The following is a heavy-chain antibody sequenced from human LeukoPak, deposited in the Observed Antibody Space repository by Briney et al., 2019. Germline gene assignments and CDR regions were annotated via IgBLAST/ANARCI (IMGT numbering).Heavy chain of an antibody. V-gene: IGHV4-39*07. Sequence: SETLSLTCSVSGGSFSSSSYYWGWIRQPPGKGLEWIGSIYYTGRTEYSPSLRSRVTISVDTSKNQFSLKLSSVTAADAAVYYCARAFYYDSTGYYYPFNYWGQGTLVTVSS. J-gene: IGHJ4*02. CDR1: GGSFSSSSYY. CDR2: IYYTGRT. D-gene: IGHD3-22*01. CDR3: ARAFYYDSTGYYYPFNY.